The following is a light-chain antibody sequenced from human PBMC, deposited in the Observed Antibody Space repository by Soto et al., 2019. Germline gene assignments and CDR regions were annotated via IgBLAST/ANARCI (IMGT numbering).Light chain of an antibody. V-gene: IGKV3-11*01. CDR2: DAS. CDR1: QSVSSY. CDR3: QHST. Sequence: EIVLTQSPATLSLSPGERATLSCRASQSVSSYLAWYQQKPGRAPRLLIYDASNRATGIPARFSGSGSGTDFTLTISSLEPEDFAVYYCQHSTFGQGTKLEIK. J-gene: IGKJ2*01.